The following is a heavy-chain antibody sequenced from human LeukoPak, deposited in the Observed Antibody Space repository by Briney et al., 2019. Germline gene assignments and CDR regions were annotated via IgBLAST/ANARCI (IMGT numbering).Heavy chain of an antibody. J-gene: IGHJ6*04. CDR2: SRNKANSYST. D-gene: IGHD5-24*01. CDR3: SRGCEMARHRVPCYSAMDV. CDR1: GFSFSDYY. Sequence: GGSLRLSCAASGFSFSDYYMDWVRQAPGKGLEWVARSRNKANSYSTEYAASVKGRFTISRDDSKNSLYLQMNSLKTEDTAVYYCSRGCEMARHRVPCYSAMDVWGKGTTVTVSS. V-gene: IGHV3-72*01.